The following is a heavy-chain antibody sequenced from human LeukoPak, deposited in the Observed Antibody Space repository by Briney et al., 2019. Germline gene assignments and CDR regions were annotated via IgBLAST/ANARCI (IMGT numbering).Heavy chain of an antibody. Sequence: GGSLRLSCAASGLTVSSNYMSWVRQAPGKGLEWVSVIYSGGSTYYADSVKGRFTISRDNSKNTLYLQMNSLRAEDTAVYYCARSEAGTSGSYPAEYFQHWGQGTLVTVSS. CDR3: ARSEAGTSGSYPAEYFQH. CDR1: GLTVSSNY. D-gene: IGHD1-26*01. CDR2: IYSGGST. J-gene: IGHJ1*01. V-gene: IGHV3-53*01.